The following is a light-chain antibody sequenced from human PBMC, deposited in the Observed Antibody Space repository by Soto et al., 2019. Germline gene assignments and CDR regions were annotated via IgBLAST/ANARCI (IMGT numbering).Light chain of an antibody. CDR3: TSYTTSSTVV. J-gene: IGLJ2*01. CDR1: RSDIGIYDL. CDR2: DVT. V-gene: IGLV2-14*03. Sequence: QSVLTQPASVSGSLGQSITISCTGTRSDIGIYDLVSWYQQHPGKAPQLMIHDVTNRPSGVSNRFSGSKSGNTASLTISGLQAEDEADYYCTSYTTSSTVVIGGGTKGTVL.